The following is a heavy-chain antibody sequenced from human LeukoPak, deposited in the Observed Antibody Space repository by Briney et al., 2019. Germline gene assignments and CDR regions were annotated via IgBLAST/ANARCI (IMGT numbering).Heavy chain of an antibody. D-gene: IGHD3-10*01. CDR3: AKSYYGSGSLDY. J-gene: IGHJ4*02. V-gene: IGHV3-20*04. Sequence: GGSLRLSCAASGFTFDDYGMSWVRQAPGKGLEWVSGINWNGGSTGYADSVKGRFTISRDNSKNTLYLQMNSLRAEDTAVYYCAKSYYGSGSLDYWGQGTLVTVSS. CDR1: GFTFDDYG. CDR2: INWNGGST.